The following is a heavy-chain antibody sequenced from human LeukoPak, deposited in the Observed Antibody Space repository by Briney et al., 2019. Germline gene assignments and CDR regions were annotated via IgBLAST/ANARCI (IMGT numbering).Heavy chain of an antibody. D-gene: IGHD6-6*01. Sequence: SETLSLTCTVSGYSISSGYYWGWIRQPPGRGLEWIGIIFHSGTTYYNPSLKSRVTISVDTSKNQFSLKLSSVTAADTAVYYCARYRSLFVAFDIWGQGTMVTVSS. V-gene: IGHV4-38-2*02. J-gene: IGHJ3*02. CDR3: ARYRSLFVAFDI. CDR1: GYSISSGYY. CDR2: IFHSGTT.